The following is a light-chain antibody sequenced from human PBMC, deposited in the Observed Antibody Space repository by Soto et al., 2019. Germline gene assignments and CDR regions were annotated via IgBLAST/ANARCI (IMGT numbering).Light chain of an antibody. CDR2: GAS. J-gene: IGKJ1*01. V-gene: IGKV3-20*01. CDR1: QSVSSSY. CDR3: QQYGSSWT. Sequence: MGLPLTPGTLSQPPGERATLSCRASQSVSSSYLAWYQQKPGQAPRLLIYGASGRATGIPDRFSGSGSGTDFTLTISRVEPEDFAVYYCQQYGSSWTFGQGTKVDIK.